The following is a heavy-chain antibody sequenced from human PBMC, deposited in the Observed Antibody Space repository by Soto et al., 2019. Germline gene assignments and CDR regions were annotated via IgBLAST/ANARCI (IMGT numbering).Heavy chain of an antibody. Sequence: QLQLQESGPGLVKPSETLSLTCTVSGGSISSSSYYWGWIRQPPGKGLEWIGSIYYSGSSYYNPSLKSRVTISVDTSKNQFSLKLSPVTAADTAVYYCARQPMEQLWLRVVWYFDLWGRGTLVTVSS. V-gene: IGHV4-39*01. J-gene: IGHJ2*01. D-gene: IGHD5-18*01. CDR3: ARQPMEQLWLRVVWYFDL. CDR1: GGSISSSSYY. CDR2: IYYSGSS.